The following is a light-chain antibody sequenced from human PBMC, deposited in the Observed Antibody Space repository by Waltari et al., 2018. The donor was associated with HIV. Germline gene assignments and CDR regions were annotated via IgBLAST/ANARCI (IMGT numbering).Light chain of an antibody. V-gene: IGLV3-25*03. CDR2: KDI. Sequence: SYELTQTPSVSVSPGQTARTSCSRGALPKKYSSWYGQKPGQAPVLSIYKDIERPSGIPERISGSRSGTGVTLTISDVQAEDEGDYYCQSTDHDGTWVFGGGTKLTVL. CDR1: ALPKKY. CDR3: QSTDHDGTWV. J-gene: IGLJ3*02.